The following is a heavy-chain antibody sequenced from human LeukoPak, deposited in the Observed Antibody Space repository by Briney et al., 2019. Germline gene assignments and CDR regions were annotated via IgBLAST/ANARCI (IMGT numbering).Heavy chain of an antibody. CDR1: GFTFSGSV. V-gene: IGHV3-73*01. J-gene: IGHJ4*02. Sequence: GGSLKLSCAASGFTFSGSVMHWVRQASGKGLEWVGLIRSKANSYATVYAASVKGRVTISRDDSKNTAYLQMNSLKTEDSAVFYCSTLVGGTTSGLHYWGQGTLVTVSS. CDR2: IRSKANSYAT. D-gene: IGHD1-26*01. CDR3: STLVGGTTSGLHY.